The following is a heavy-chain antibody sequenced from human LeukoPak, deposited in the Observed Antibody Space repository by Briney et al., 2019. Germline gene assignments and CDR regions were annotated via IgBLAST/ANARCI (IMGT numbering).Heavy chain of an antibody. Sequence: GGSLRLSCAASGFTFSKAWMSWFRQAPGKGLEWVGRIKSKTDGGTTDYAAPVKGRFTISRDDSKNTMYLQMNSLKTEDTAVYYCARGLDPYCSGGSCYFPVGAYFDYWGQGTLVTVSS. CDR2: IKSKTDGGTT. D-gene: IGHD2-15*01. V-gene: IGHV3-15*01. CDR3: ARGLDPYCSGGSCYFPVGAYFDY. CDR1: GFTFSKAW. J-gene: IGHJ4*02.